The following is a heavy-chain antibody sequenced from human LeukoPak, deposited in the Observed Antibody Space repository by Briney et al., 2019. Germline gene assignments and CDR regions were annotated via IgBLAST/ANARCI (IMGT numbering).Heavy chain of an antibody. D-gene: IGHD3-22*01. CDR2: AYGDGSDR. Sequence: GGSLRLSCAASGFTFNRYGMHWVRQAPGKGLEWVAVAYGDGSDRYYADSVKGRFTISKDLSQNTLYMQMNSLRAEDTAMYYCATGSGHYYDHWGQGTLVTVSS. CDR3: ATGSGHYYDH. V-gene: IGHV3-33*01. CDR1: GFTFNRYG. J-gene: IGHJ4*02.